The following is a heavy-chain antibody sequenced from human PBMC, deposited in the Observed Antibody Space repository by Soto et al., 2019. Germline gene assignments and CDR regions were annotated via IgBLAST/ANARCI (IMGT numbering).Heavy chain of an antibody. CDR2: ISGSGGST. CDR3: AKEISVLRYFDWFGTVY. V-gene: IGHV3-23*01. CDR1: GFTFSSYA. D-gene: IGHD3-9*01. J-gene: IGHJ4*02. Sequence: GGSLRLSCAASGFTFSSYAMSWVRQAPGKGLEWVSAISGSGGSTYYADSVKGRFTISRDNSKNTLYLQMNSLRAEDTAVYYCAKEISVLRYFDWFGTVYWGQGTLVTVSS.